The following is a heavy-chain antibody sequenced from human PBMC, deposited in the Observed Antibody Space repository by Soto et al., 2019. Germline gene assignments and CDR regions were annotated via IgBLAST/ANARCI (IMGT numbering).Heavy chain of an antibody. J-gene: IGHJ4*02. V-gene: IGHV4-4*02. CDR3: ARRFLDYYGSGSYSDLYDY. D-gene: IGHD3-10*01. CDR1: GGSISSSNW. Sequence: SETLSLTCAVSGGSISSSNWWSWVRQPPGKGLEWIGEIYHSGSTNYNPSLKSRATISVDKSKNQFSLKLSSVTAADTAVYYRARRFLDYYGSGSYSDLYDYWGQGTLVTISS. CDR2: IYHSGST.